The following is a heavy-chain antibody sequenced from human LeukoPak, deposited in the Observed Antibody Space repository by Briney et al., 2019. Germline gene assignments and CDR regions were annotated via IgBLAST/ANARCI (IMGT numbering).Heavy chain of an antibody. D-gene: IGHD5-12*01. CDR2: INTNTGNP. J-gene: IGHJ5*02. CDR1: GYTFNTYY. V-gene: IGHV7-4-1*02. CDR3: ATGVDIVAYNWFDP. Sequence: GASVKVSCKASGYTFNTYYIHWVRQAPGQGLEWMGWINTNTGNPTYAQGFTGRFVFSLDTSVSTAYLQISSLKAEDTAVYYCATGVDIVAYNWFDPWGQGTLVTVSS.